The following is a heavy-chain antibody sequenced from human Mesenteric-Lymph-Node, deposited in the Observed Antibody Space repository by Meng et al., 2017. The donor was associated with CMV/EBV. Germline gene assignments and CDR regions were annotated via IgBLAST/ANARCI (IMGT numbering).Heavy chain of an antibody. J-gene: IGHJ4*02. CDR2: ISGRGDTT. D-gene: IGHD4-11*01. CDR1: GHTFSHFA. CDR3: AKDRTSVSRTLDY. V-gene: IGHV3-23*01. Sequence: CTGSGHTFSHFAMSWVRQAPGKGLEWVSGISGRGDTTYYADPVKGRFTISRDNSKNTLYLQMNGLRAEDTAQYYCAKDRTSVSRTLDYWGQGTLVTVSS.